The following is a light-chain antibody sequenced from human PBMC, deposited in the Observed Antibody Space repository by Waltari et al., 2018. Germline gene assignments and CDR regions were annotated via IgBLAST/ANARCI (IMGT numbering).Light chain of an antibody. Sequence: DIQMTQSPSSLSLSVGDRVTITCRASQSISDHLNWYQQKPGEAPKLLIYVASNLESGFPSRFSGSGSGTDFTLTINSLQPGYFATYYCQQSFRTPYTFGQGTKLEVK. CDR2: VAS. J-gene: IGKJ2*01. V-gene: IGKV1-39*01. CDR3: QQSFRTPYT. CDR1: QSISDH.